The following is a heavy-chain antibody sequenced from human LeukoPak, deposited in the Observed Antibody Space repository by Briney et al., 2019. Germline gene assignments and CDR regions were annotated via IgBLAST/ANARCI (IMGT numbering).Heavy chain of an antibody. Sequence: GGSLRLSCAASGFTFSSYAMNWVRQAPGKGLEWVSSISSSSSYIYYADSVKGRFTISRDNAKNSLYLQMTSLRAEDTAVYYCARFPAAGNFDYWGQGTLATVSS. J-gene: IGHJ4*02. CDR2: ISSSSSYI. CDR1: GFTFSSYA. CDR3: ARFPAAGNFDY. D-gene: IGHD6-13*01. V-gene: IGHV3-21*01.